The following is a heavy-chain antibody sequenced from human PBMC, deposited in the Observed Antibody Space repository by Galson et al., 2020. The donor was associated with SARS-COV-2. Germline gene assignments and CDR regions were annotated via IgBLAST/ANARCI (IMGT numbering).Heavy chain of an antibody. Sequence: GGSLRLSCAASGFTFSSYAMSWVRQAPGKGLEWVSAISGSGGSTYYADSVKGRFTISRDNSKNTLYLQMNSLRAEDTAVYYCAKASYSSSYGRTGGYWGQGTLVTVSS. CDR1: GFTFSSYA. CDR2: ISGSGGST. V-gene: IGHV3-23*01. D-gene: IGHD6-13*01. CDR3: AKASYSSSYGRTGGY. J-gene: IGHJ4*02.